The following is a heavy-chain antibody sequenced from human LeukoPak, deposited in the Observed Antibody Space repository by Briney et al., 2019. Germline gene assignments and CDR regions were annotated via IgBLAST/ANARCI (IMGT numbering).Heavy chain of an antibody. Sequence: PSETLSLTCAVCGGSFSGYYWSWIRQPPGKGLEWIGEINHSGSTNYNPSLKSRVTISVDTSKNQFSLKLSSVTAADTAVYYCARGPGRYCSSTSCYSKFFDYWGQGTLVTVSS. CDR3: ARGPGRYCSSTSCYSKFFDY. V-gene: IGHV4-34*01. J-gene: IGHJ4*02. CDR2: INHSGST. D-gene: IGHD2-2*02. CDR1: GGSFSGYY.